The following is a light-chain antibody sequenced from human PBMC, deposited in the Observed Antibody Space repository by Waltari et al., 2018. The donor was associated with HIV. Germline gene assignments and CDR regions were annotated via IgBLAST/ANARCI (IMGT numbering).Light chain of an antibody. CDR1: SSNIGAGYD. CDR3: QSYDSSLTGSV. CDR2: GNT. J-gene: IGLJ2*01. V-gene: IGLV1-40*01. Sequence: QSVLTQPPSVSGAPGQRVTISCTGSSSNIGAGYDVHWYQQLPGTAPKRLIYGNTNRPSGVPDRFSGSKSGTSPSLAITGLQAEDEADYYCQSYDSSLTGSVFGGGTKLTVL.